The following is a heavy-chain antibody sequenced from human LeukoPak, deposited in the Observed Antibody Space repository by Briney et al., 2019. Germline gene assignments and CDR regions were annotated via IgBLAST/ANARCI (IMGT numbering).Heavy chain of an antibody. Sequence: GGSLRLSCTTSGFTFGDFAMSWFRQAPGKGLEWVGFIRSKAYGGTTEYAASVKGKFTISRDDSKSIAYLQMNSLKTEDTAVYYCTRGAEIGWLRLPDAFDIWGQGTMVTVSS. CDR2: IRSKAYGGTT. D-gene: IGHD5-12*01. CDR3: TRGAEIGWLRLPDAFDI. V-gene: IGHV3-49*03. CDR1: GFTFGDFA. J-gene: IGHJ3*02.